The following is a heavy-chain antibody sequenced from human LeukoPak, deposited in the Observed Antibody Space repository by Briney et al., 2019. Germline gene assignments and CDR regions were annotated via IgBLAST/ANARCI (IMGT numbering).Heavy chain of an antibody. CDR3: ATEPGYCTNGVCHDY. CDR1: GYTFTGYY. CDR2: INPNSGGT. V-gene: IGHV1-2*02. J-gene: IGHJ4*02. Sequence: VASVKVSCTASGYTFTGYYMHWVRQAPGQGLEWMGWINPNSGGTNYAQKFQGRVTMTRDTSISTAYMELSRLRSDDTAVYYCATEPGYCTNGVCHDYWGQGTLVTVSS. D-gene: IGHD2-8*01.